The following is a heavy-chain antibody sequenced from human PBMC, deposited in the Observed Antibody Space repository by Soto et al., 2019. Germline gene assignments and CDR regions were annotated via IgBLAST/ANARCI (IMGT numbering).Heavy chain of an antibody. V-gene: IGHV1-8*01. Sequence: ASVKVSCKASGYTFTSYDINWVRQATGQGLEWMGWMNPNSGNTGYAQKFQGRVTMTRNTSISTAYMELSSLRSEDTAVYYCERGGGTTVTDKWFDPWGQGTLVTVSS. CDR1: GYTFTSYD. D-gene: IGHD4-4*01. J-gene: IGHJ5*02. CDR3: ERGGGTTVTDKWFDP. CDR2: MNPNSGNT.